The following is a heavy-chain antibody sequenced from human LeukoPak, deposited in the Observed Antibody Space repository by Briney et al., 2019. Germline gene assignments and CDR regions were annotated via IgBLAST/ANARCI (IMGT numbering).Heavy chain of an antibody. D-gene: IGHD6-6*01. CDR1: GGSISTYF. CDR2: IYYSGST. V-gene: IGHV4-59*12. J-gene: IGHJ4*02. CDR3: ARDFDVESSGY. Sequence: SETLSLTCTVSGGSISTYFWSWIRQPPGKGLEWIGYIYYSGSTNYNPSLKSRVTISVDTSKNQFSLKLSSVTAADTAVYYCARDFDVESSGYWGQGTLVTVSS.